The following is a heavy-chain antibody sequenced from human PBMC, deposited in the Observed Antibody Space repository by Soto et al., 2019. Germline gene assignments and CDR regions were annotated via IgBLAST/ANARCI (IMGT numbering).Heavy chain of an antibody. CDR2: INHSVST. V-gene: IGHV4-34*01. Sequence: PSETLSLTFAVYGWSFREYYLSLILQPPGKGLEWSGEINHSVSTNYNPSLNSRVTISVDTSRNQVSLNLSSVTDAATAVYYCARGLHNSGWDRINWFDPWGQGTLGTVSS. CDR1: GWSFREYY. D-gene: IGHD6-19*01. J-gene: IGHJ5*02. CDR3: ARGLHNSGWDRINWFDP.